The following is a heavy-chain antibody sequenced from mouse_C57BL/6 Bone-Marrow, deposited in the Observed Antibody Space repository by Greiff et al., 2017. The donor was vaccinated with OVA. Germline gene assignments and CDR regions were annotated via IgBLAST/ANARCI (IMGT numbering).Heavy chain of an antibody. CDR3: ALYDSGAMDY. CDR1: GYSITSGYY. CDR2: ISYDGSN. V-gene: IGHV3-6*01. J-gene: IGHJ4*01. D-gene: IGHD2-4*01. Sequence: ESGPGLVKPSQSLSLTCSVTGYSITSGYYWNWIRQFPGNKLEWMGYISYDGSNNYNPSLKNRISITRDTSKNQFFLKLNSVTTEDTATYYCALYDSGAMDYWGQGTSVTVSS.